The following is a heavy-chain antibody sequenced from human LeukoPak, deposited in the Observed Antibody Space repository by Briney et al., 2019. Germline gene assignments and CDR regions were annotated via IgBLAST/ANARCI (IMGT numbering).Heavy chain of an antibody. CDR3: ARPSPPGDGYNPPDH. J-gene: IGHJ4*02. CDR2: ISHDGRTK. V-gene: IGHV3-30*04. D-gene: IGHD5-24*01. Sequence: GKSLTLSCVVSGFNFDNFAMHWVSQPLGKGLEWVAVISHDGRTKYYADSMKGRITISRDNSKNTLFLQMNNLRSEDTAVYFCARPSPPGDGYNPPDHWGQGTLVTVSS. CDR1: GFNFDNFA.